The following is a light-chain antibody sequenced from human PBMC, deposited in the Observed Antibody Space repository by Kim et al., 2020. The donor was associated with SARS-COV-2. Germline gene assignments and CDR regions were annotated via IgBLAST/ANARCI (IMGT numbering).Light chain of an antibody. Sequence: LAWYQQKPGQAPRLLMYGTANRAAGIPDRFSGSGSVKDFTLTISRLEPEDLAVYYCQQYASPLITFGGGTKVDIK. V-gene: IGKV3-20*01. J-gene: IGKJ4*01. CDR2: GTA. CDR3: QQYASPLIT.